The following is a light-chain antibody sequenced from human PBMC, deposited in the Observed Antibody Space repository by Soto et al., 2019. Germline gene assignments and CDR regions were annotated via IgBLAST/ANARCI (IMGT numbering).Light chain of an antibody. CDR2: DVS. Sequence: QSALTQPASVSGSPGQSITISCTGTSSDIGAYNYVSWYQHHPGKAPKLLIYDVSNRPSGVSNRFSGSKSANTASLTISGLQAEDESDYYCSSYTTISTVAFGGGTKLTVL. CDR3: SSYTTISTVA. J-gene: IGLJ2*01. V-gene: IGLV2-14*01. CDR1: SSDIGAYNY.